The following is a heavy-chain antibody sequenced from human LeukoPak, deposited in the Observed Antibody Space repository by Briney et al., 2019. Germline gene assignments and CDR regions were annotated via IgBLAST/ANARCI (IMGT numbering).Heavy chain of an antibody. CDR3: AKDYDSSGYFDY. J-gene: IGHJ4*02. CDR1: GFTVSSNY. CDR2: IYSGGST. Sequence: GGSLRLSCAASGFTVSSNYMSWVRQAPGKGLGGVSVIYSGGSTYYADSVKGRFTISRDNSKNTLYPQMNSLRAEDTAVYYCAKDYDSSGYFDYWGQGTLVTVSS. D-gene: IGHD3-22*01. V-gene: IGHV3-53*01.